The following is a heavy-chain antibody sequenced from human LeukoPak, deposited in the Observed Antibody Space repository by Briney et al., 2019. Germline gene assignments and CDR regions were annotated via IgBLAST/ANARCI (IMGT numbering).Heavy chain of an antibody. CDR2: IYHSGST. J-gene: IGHJ2*01. CDR1: GGSISSYY. Sequence: SETLSLTCTVSGGSISSYYWSWIRQPPGKGLEWIGYIYHSGSTYYNPSLKSRVTISVDRSKNQFSLKLSSVTAADTAVYYCARDGGHYWYFDLWGRGTLVTVSS. D-gene: IGHD3-16*01. CDR3: ARDGGHYWYFDL. V-gene: IGHV4-59*12.